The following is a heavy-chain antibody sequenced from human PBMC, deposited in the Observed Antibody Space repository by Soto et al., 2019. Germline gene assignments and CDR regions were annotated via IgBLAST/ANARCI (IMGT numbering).Heavy chain of an antibody. CDR1: GFTVSSNY. CDR2: IYNNGNT. J-gene: IGHJ1*01. CDR3: ARDSYFTL. D-gene: IGHD2-8*01. V-gene: IGHV3-66*01. Sequence: EVQLVESGGGLVQPGGSLRLSCAASGFTVSSNYKSWVRQAPGKGLEWVSIIYNNGNTYYADSVKGRFTISRDSSKNTVYLQMNSLRAEDTAVYYCARDSYFTLWGQGTLVIVSS.